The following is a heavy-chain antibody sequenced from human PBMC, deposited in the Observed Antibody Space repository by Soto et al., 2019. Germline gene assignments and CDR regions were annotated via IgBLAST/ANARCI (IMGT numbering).Heavy chain of an antibody. V-gene: IGHV3-23*01. D-gene: IGHD5-12*01. CDR3: AIGIVATTGGDMDV. CDR1: GFTFSSYA. J-gene: IGHJ6*03. CDR2: ISGSGGST. Sequence: GSLRLSSTSSGFTFSSYAMSWVRQAPGKGLEWVSAISGSGGSTYYADSVKGRFTISRDNSKNTLYLQMNSLRAEDTAVYYCAIGIVATTGGDMDVWGKGTTVTVSS.